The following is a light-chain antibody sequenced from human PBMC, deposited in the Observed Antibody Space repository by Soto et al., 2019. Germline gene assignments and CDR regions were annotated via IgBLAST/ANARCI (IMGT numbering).Light chain of an antibody. Sequence: QSALTQPPSVSAAPGQKVTISCSGSSSNIGNNYVSWYQQLPGTAPKLLIYENNKRPSGIPDRFSGSKSGTSATLGITGLQTGDEADYYCGTWDSSLSAGGVFGGGTKPTVL. V-gene: IGLV1-51*02. CDR3: GTWDSSLSAGGV. J-gene: IGLJ3*02. CDR1: SSNIGNNY. CDR2: ENN.